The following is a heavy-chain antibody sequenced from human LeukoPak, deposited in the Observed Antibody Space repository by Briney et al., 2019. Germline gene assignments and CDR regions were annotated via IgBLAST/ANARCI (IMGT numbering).Heavy chain of an antibody. V-gene: IGHV3-48*04. D-gene: IGHD3-22*01. CDR3: ARDRAMI. CDR1: GFTFSSYS. J-gene: IGHJ4*02. Sequence: GGSLRLSCAASGFTFSSYSMNWVRQAPGKGLEWVSYISSSGTTMYYADSVKGRFTISRDNTNNSVYLQMNSLRAEDTAVYYCARDRAMIWGQGTLVTVSS. CDR2: ISSSGTTM.